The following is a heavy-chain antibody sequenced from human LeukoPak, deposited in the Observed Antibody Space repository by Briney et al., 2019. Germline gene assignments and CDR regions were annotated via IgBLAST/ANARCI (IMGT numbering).Heavy chain of an antibody. CDR1: GFIFSSYV. D-gene: IGHD1-1*01. J-gene: IGHJ4*02. Sequence: TGGSLRLSCEASGFIFSSYVMGWVRQAPGKGLQWVAFISYDGTTQYYADSVRGRVTGSRDNSKNTVYLQMNSLRPDDTAVYYCARWRTALDSWGQGTLVTVTS. CDR3: ARWRTALDS. V-gene: IGHV3-30*03. CDR2: ISYDGTTQ.